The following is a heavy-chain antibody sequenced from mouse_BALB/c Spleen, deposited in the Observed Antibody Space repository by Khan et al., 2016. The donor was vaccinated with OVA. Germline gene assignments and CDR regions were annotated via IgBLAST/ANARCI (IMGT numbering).Heavy chain of an antibody. V-gene: IGHV1-63*02. D-gene: IGHD3-1*01. Sequence: QVRLQQSGTELVRPGTSVKMSCKAAGYTFTNFWIGWVKQRPGHGLEWIGDIYPGGGYTNYNEKFKGKATLTADTSSSTAYMQLSSLTSEDSAIYYCARRGAARGTWDYFDYWGQGTTLTVSS. CDR2: IYPGGGYT. CDR1: GYTFTNFW. J-gene: IGHJ2*01. CDR3: ARRGAARGTWDYFDY.